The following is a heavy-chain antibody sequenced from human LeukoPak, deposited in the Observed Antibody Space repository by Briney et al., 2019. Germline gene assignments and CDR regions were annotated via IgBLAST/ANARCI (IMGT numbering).Heavy chain of an antibody. Sequence: PGGSLRLSCSASGFTFSNYAMYWVRQAPGKGLEYVSAITSNGGSTYYADSVKGRFTISRDNSKNTLYLQMSSLRAEGTAVYYCVRYGSGGSCYDWGQGTLVTVSS. J-gene: IGHJ4*02. CDR2: ITSNGGST. CDR1: GFTFSNYA. CDR3: VRYGSGGSCYD. V-gene: IGHV3-64D*06. D-gene: IGHD2-15*01.